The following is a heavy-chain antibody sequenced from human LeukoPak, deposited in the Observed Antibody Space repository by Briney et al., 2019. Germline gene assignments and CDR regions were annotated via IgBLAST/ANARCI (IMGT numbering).Heavy chain of an antibody. J-gene: IGHJ4*02. V-gene: IGHV1-69*05. Sequence: SVNLSCKASGGTFSSYAISWVRQAPGQVLEWMGGIIPIFGTANYAQKFQGRVTITTDESTSTASMELSSLRSEDTAVYYCARGSGDGYNSYYFDYWGQGTLVTVSS. D-gene: IGHD5-24*01. CDR1: GGTFSSYA. CDR3: ARGSGDGYNSYYFDY. CDR2: IIPIFGTA.